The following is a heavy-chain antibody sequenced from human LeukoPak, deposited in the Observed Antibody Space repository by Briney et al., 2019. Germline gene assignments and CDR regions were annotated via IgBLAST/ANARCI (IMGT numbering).Heavy chain of an antibody. CDR3: AKKGGGLNIVATISGGFVDY. V-gene: IGHV3-21*04. D-gene: IGHD5-12*01. CDR2: ISSSSSYI. J-gene: IGHJ4*02. Sequence: PGGSLRLSCAASGFTFSSYSMNWVRQAPGKGLEWVSSISSSSSYIYYADSVKGRFTISRDNAKNSLYLQMNSLRAEDTAVYYCAKKGGGLNIVATISGGFVDYWGQGTLVTVSS. CDR1: GFTFSSYS.